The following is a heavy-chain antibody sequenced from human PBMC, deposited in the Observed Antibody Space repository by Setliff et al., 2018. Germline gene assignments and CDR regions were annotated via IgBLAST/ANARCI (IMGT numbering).Heavy chain of an antibody. D-gene: IGHD3-10*01. CDR2: ISHSGNT. V-gene: IGHV4-34*01. Sequence: SETLSLTFAVYGESFSGYFWSWIRQTPEKGLEWIGEISHSGNTNYNPSFKSRVTISIDTSKNQFSLKVNSVTAADTAVYFCARVLVLGYNWFDPWGQGTLVTVSS. J-gene: IGHJ5*02. CDR3: ARVLVLGYNWFDP. CDR1: GESFSGYF.